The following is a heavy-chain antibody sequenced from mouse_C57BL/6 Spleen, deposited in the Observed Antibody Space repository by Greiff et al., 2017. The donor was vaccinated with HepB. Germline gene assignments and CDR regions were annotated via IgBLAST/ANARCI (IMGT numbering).Heavy chain of an antibody. D-gene: IGHD2-4*01. CDR3: ARGGFYYEDAMDY. V-gene: IGHV1-64*01. CDR1: GYTFTSYW. Sequence: QVQLQQPGAELVKPGASVKLSCKASGYTFTSYWMHWVKQRPGQGLEWIGMIHPNSGSTNYNEKFKSKATLTVDKSSSTAYMQLSSLTSEDSAVYYCARGGFYYEDAMDYWGQGTSVTVSS. CDR2: IHPNSGST. J-gene: IGHJ4*01.